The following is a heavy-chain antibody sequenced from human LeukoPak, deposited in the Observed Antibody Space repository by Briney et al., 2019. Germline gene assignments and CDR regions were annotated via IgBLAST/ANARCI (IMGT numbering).Heavy chain of an antibody. CDR3: ARGLEVDFWSGYYWFNLYFDY. D-gene: IGHD3-3*01. Sequence: GASVKVSCKASGYTFTSYGISWVRQAPGQGLEWMGWISAYNGNTNYAQKLQGGITMTTDTSTSTAYMELRSLRSDDTAVYYCARGLEVDFWSGYYWFNLYFDYWGQGTLVTVSS. J-gene: IGHJ4*02. V-gene: IGHV1-18*01. CDR2: ISAYNGNT. CDR1: GYTFTSYG.